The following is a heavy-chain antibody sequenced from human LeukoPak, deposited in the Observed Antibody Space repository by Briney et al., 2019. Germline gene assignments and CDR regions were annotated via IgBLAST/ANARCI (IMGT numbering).Heavy chain of an antibody. J-gene: IGHJ4*02. CDR2: ISSNGGST. CDR1: GFTFSSYA. V-gene: IGHV3-64D*09. CDR3: AKENPLDHYEMLYFFDY. D-gene: IGHD3-3*01. Sequence: GGSLRLSCSVSGFTFSSYALHWVRQAPGKGLEYISAISSNGGSTYYADSVKGRFIISRDNSKNTLDLQMSSLRAEDTAVFYCAKENPLDHYEMLYFFDYWGQGALVTVSS.